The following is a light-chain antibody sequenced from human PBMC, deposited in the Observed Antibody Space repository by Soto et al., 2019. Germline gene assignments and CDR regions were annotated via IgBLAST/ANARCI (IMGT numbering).Light chain of an antibody. V-gene: IGKV4-1*01. Sequence: DIVMTQSPDSLAVSLGERATINCKSSQSVLYSSNNKNYLAWYQQKPGQPPKLLIYWASTRESGVPDRFSGRGSGTAFTLPISSLQAEDVAVYYCQQYYRPWTFGQGTKVEIK. J-gene: IGKJ1*01. CDR2: WAS. CDR1: QSVLYSSNNKNY. CDR3: QQYYRPWT.